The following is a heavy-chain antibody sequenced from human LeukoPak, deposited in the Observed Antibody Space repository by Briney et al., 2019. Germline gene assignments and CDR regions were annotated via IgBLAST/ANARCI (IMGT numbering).Heavy chain of an antibody. Sequence: GGSLRLSCAASGFIFNSHSMNWVRQAPGKGLEWVSSISSTSSYIYYADSVKSRFTISRDNAKNSLYLQMNSLRAEDTAVYYGVVTTLGGWGQGTLVTVSS. CDR3: VVTTLGG. J-gene: IGHJ4*02. CDR2: ISSTSSYI. V-gene: IGHV3-21*01. D-gene: IGHD4-17*01. CDR1: GFIFNSHS.